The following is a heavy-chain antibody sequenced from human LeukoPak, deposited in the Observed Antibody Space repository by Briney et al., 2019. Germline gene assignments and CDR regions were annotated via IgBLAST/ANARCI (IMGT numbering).Heavy chain of an antibody. CDR3: ARRVSDYVRYFDY. Sequence: SETVSLTCAVYGGSFSGYYWSWIRQPPGKGLEWIGEINHSGSTNYNPSLKRRVTISVDTSKNQHSLKLRSVTAADTAVYYCARRVSDYVRYFDYWGQGTLVTVPS. CDR1: GGSFSGYY. V-gene: IGHV4-34*01. CDR2: INHSGST. D-gene: IGHD4-17*01. J-gene: IGHJ4*02.